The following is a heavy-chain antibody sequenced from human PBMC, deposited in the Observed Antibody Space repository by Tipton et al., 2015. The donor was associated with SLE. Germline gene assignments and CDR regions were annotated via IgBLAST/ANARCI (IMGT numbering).Heavy chain of an antibody. CDR1: GFTFSSYS. CDR2: ISSSSSYI. J-gene: IGHJ3*02. CDR3: ARDPWGVYSGSYRHDAFDI. V-gene: IGHV3-21*01. D-gene: IGHD1-26*01. Sequence: SLRLSCAASGFTFSSYSMNWVRQAPGKGLDWVSSISSSSSYIYYADSVKGRFTISRDNAKNSLYLQMNSLRAEDTAVYYCARDPWGVYSGSYRHDAFDIWGQATMLTVSS.